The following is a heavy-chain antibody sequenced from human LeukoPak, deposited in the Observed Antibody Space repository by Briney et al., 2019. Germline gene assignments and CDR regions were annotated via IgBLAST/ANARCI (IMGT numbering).Heavy chain of an antibody. J-gene: IGHJ5*02. D-gene: IGHD1-26*01. V-gene: IGHV4-34*01. CDR1: GGSFSGYY. CDR2: INHSGST. Sequence: PSETLSLTCAVYGGSFSGYYWSWIRQPPGKGLEWIGEINHSGSTNYNPSLKSRVTISVDTSKNQFSLKLSSVTAADTAVYYCARGLKVGATTRHWFDPWGQGTLVTVS. CDR3: ARGLKVGATTRHWFDP.